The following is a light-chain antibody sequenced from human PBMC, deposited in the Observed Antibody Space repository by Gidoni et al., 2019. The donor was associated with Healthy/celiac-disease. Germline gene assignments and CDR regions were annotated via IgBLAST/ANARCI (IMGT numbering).Light chain of an antibody. Sequence: EIVMTPSPATLSVSPGERATRACRASQSVSSNLAWYQQKPGQAPRLLIYGASTRATGIPARFRGSWSGTEFTLNISSLQSEDFAVYYCQQYNNWPPWTFGQGTKVEIK. J-gene: IGKJ1*01. CDR3: QQYNNWPPWT. CDR1: QSVSSN. V-gene: IGKV3-15*01. CDR2: GAS.